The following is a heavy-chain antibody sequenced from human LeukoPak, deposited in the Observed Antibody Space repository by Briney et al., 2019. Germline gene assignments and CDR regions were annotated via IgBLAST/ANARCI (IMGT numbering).Heavy chain of an antibody. CDR2: IYTSGST. D-gene: IGHD4-17*01. J-gene: IGHJ5*02. Sequence: AETLSLTCTVSGGSISSYYWSWIRQPAGKGLEGIGRIYTSGSTNYNPSLKSRGTMSVDTSQNQFSLKLSSVTAADPAVYYCARGGGDYGDYGLVGFDPWGQGTLVTVSS. V-gene: IGHV4-4*07. CDR1: GGSISSYY. CDR3: ARGGGDYGDYGLVGFDP.